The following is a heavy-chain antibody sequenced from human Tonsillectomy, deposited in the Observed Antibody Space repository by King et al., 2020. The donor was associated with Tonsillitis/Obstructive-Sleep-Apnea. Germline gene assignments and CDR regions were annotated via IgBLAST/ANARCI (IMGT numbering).Heavy chain of an antibody. V-gene: IGHV4-59*01. D-gene: IGHD3-3*01. Sequence: VQLQESGPGLVKPSETLSLTCTVSGGSISSYYWSWIRQPPGKGLEWIGYIYYSGSTNYNPSLKSRVTISVDTSKNQFSLKLSSVTAADTAVYYCAGGNDFWTAYFDYWGQGTLVTVSS. CDR3: AGGNDFWTAYFDY. CDR2: IYYSGST. CDR1: GGSISSYY. J-gene: IGHJ4*02.